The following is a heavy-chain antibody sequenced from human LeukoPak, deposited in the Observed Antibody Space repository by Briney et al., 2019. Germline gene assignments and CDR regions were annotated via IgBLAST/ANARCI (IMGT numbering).Heavy chain of an antibody. V-gene: IGHV4-59*01. Sequence: KPSETLSLTCTVSGGSISSYYWSWIRQPPGKGLEWIWYIYYSGSTNYNPSLKSRVTISVDTSKNQFSLKLSSVTAADTAVYYCARDLSFVRGVPLAFDIWGQGTMLTVSS. CDR2: IYYSGST. CDR3: ARDLSFVRGVPLAFDI. CDR1: GGSISSYY. J-gene: IGHJ3*02. D-gene: IGHD3-10*02.